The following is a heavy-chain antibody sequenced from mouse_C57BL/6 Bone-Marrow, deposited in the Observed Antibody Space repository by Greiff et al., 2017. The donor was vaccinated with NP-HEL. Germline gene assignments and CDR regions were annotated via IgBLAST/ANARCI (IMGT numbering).Heavy chain of an antibody. V-gene: IGHV5-4*01. CDR1: GFTFSSYA. J-gene: IGHJ1*03. CDR3: ARDRGPDAWYFDV. Sequence: EVKLMESGGGLVKPGGSLKLSCAASGFTFSSYAMSWVRQTPEKRLEWVATISDGGSYTYYPDNVKGRFTISRDNAKNNLYLQMSHLKSEDTAMYYCARDRGPDAWYFDVWGTGTTVTVSS. CDR2: ISDGGSYT. D-gene: IGHD3-3*01.